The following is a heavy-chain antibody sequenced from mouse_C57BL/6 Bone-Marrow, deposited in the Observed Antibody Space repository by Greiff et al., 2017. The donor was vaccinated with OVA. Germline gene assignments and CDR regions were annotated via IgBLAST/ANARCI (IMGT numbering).Heavy chain of an antibody. V-gene: IGHV14-2*01. Sequence: VHVKQSGAELVKPGASVKLSCTASGFNIKDYYMHWVKQRTEQGLEWIGRIDPEDGETKYAPKFQGKATITADTSSNTAYLQLSSLTSEDTAVYYCARGVTTVYYAMDYWGQGTSVTVSS. CDR2: IDPEDGET. CDR3: ARGVTTVYYAMDY. CDR1: GFNIKDYY. J-gene: IGHJ4*01. D-gene: IGHD2-2*01.